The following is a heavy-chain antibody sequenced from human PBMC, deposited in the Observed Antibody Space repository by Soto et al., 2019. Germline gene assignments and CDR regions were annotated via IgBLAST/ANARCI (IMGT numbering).Heavy chain of an antibody. V-gene: IGHV4-39*01. CDR2: IYYSGRT. CDR1: GGSISSSTYY. D-gene: IGHD6-19*01. CDR3: ARGVRYSSGWHLAY. J-gene: IGHJ4*02. Sequence: SETLSLTCTVSGGSISSSTYYWGWIRQPPGKGLEWIASIYYSGRTHYNPSLESRVTISVDTSKNQFSLRLSSVTAADTAVYYCARGVRYSSGWHLAYWGQGTLVTVSS.